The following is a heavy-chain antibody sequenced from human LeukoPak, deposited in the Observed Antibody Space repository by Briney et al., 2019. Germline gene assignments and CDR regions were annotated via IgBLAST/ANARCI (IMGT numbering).Heavy chain of an antibody. CDR1: GGSFSGYY. CDR2: INHSGST. J-gene: IGHJ5*02. Sequence: SETLSLTCAVYGGSFSGYYWSWIRQPPGKGLEWIGEINHSGSTNYNPSLKSRVTISVDTSKNQFSLKLSSVTAADTAVYYCARGHRFLEWLLSQREKSNWFDPWGQGTLVTVSS. V-gene: IGHV4-34*01. CDR3: ARGHRFLEWLLSQREKSNWFDP. D-gene: IGHD3-3*01.